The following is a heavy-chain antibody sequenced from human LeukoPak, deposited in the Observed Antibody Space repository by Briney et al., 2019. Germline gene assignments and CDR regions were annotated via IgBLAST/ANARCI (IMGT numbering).Heavy chain of an antibody. Sequence: SETLSLTCTVSGGSISGYYWSWIRQLPGKGLEWIGYIYNSGRTNYNPSLQSRVTTSVDTSRNQFSLKLRSVTAADTSVYYSARGFGETIRSDYYYYGMDVWGQGTTVTVSS. CDR3: ARGFGETIRSDYYYYGMDV. J-gene: IGHJ6*02. D-gene: IGHD3-3*01. CDR2: IYNSGRT. CDR1: GGSISGYY. V-gene: IGHV4-59*01.